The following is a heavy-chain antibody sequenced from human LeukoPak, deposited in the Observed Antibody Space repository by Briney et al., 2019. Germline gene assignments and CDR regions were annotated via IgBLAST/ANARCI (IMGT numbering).Heavy chain of an antibody. D-gene: IGHD6-19*01. Sequence: ASVKVSCKASGYTFTSYYMHWVRHAPGQGLEWMGIINPSGGSTSYAQKFQGRVTMTRDTSTSTVYMELSSLRSEDTAVYYCARDRDSSGWYGAFDIWGQGTMVTVSS. CDR2: INPSGGST. V-gene: IGHV1-46*01. CDR3: ARDRDSSGWYGAFDI. J-gene: IGHJ3*02. CDR1: GYTFTSYY.